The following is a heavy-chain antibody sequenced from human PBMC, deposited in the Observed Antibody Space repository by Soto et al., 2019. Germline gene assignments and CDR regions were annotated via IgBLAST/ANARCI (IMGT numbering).Heavy chain of an antibody. V-gene: IGHV3-74*01. CDR2: INTDGSDT. CDR3: TRDRPGPQRYFDY. J-gene: IGHJ4*02. Sequence: EVQLVESGGGLAQPGGSLRLSCAASGFTFSSDWMHWVRQAPGKGLVWVSRINTDGSDTSYADSVKGRFTISRDNAKNTLYLQMHSLRAGDTAVYCCTRDRPGPQRYFDYWGQGNMVTVSS. D-gene: IGHD6-6*01. CDR1: GFTFSSDW.